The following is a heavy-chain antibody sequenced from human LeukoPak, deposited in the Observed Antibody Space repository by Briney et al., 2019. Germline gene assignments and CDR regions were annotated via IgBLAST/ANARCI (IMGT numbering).Heavy chain of an antibody. D-gene: IGHD1-14*01. V-gene: IGHV3-7*01. CDR3: ARDSFETDIDY. Sequence: PGGSLRLSCVASGFSFSRYWMSWVRQAPGKGLEWVANIKEDGSEQYYADSLKGRFTISRDNFKNSLYLHINSLRAEDTAVYYCARDSFETDIDYWGQGTLVTVSS. CDR1: GFSFSRYW. CDR2: IKEDGSEQ. J-gene: IGHJ4*02.